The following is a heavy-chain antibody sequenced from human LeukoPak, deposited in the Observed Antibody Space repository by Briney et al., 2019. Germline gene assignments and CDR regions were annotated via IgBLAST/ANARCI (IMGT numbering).Heavy chain of an antibody. V-gene: IGHV3-73*01. D-gene: IGHD1-26*01. J-gene: IGHJ4*02. CDR2: IRSKANSYAT. CDR3: TRRASQIASGSYYY. Sequence: GGSLRLSCAASGFTFSGSTIDWVRQASGKGLEWVGRIRSKANSYATGYTASVKGRFTISRDDSKNTAYLQMNSLKTEDTAVYYCTRRASQIASGSYYYWGQGTLVTVSS. CDR1: GFTFSGST.